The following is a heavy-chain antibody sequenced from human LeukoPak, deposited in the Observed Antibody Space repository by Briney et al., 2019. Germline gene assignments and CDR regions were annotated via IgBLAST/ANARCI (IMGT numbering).Heavy chain of an antibody. J-gene: IGHJ6*03. CDR1: GFSFSDAW. V-gene: IGHV3-15*04. CDR2: IESKTDGGTT. D-gene: IGHD6-13*01. CDR3: ARDLGILQRNMDV. Sequence: GGSHRLSCAASGFSFSDAWMSWVRQIPGKGLEWVGRIESKTDGGTTDYAAPVKGRFTISRDDSTNTLYLQMNSLKSEDTAVYYCARDLGILQRNMDVWGKGTTVTISS.